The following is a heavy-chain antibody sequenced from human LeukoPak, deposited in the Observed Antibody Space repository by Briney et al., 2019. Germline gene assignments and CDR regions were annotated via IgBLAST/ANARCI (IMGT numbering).Heavy chain of an antibody. CDR2: ISAYNGNA. CDR3: ARDSPPLRYFDWLLGYYYGMDV. V-gene: IGHV1-18*01. CDR1: GYTFTSYG. D-gene: IGHD3-9*01. Sequence: ASVKVSCKASGYTFTSYGISWVRQAPGQGLEWMGWISAYNGNANYAQKLQGRVTMTTDTSTSTAYMELRSLRSDDTAVYYCARDSPPLRYFDWLLGYYYGMDVWGQGTTVIVSS. J-gene: IGHJ6*02.